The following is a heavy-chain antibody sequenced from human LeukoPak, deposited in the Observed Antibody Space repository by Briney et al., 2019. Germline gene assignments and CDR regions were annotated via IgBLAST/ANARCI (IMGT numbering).Heavy chain of an antibody. Sequence: SQTLSLTCTVSGGSITSGGYYWGWIRQHPGKGLEWIGYIYYSGSTYYNPSLKSRVTISVDTSNNQFALKLSSVTAADTAVYYCARDCPYSLDCTNGVCKASDAFDIWGQGTMVTVSS. CDR1: GGSITSGGYY. V-gene: IGHV4-31*03. CDR3: ARDCPYSLDCTNGVCKASDAFDI. CDR2: IYYSGST. D-gene: IGHD2-8*01. J-gene: IGHJ3*02.